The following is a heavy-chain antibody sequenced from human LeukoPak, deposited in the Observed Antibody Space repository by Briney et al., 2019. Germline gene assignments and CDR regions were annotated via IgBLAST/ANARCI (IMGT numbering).Heavy chain of an antibody. CDR3: AKRYCKSATCRSDMDA. D-gene: IGHD2-15*01. CDR2: IQSDGSKT. V-gene: IGHV3-30*02. CDR1: GFSFSNYG. Sequence: GGSLRLSCAASGFSFSNYGMHWVRQAPGKGLEWVALIQSDGSKTYSADSVKGRFTISKDNPRNTLYLQMDRLRPEDTAVYYCAKRYCKSATCRSDMDAWGQGTTVTVS. J-gene: IGHJ6*02.